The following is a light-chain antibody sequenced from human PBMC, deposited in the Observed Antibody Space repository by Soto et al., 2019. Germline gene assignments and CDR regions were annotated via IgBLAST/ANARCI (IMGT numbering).Light chain of an antibody. CDR1: ESVSTN. V-gene: IGKV3D-15*01. J-gene: IGKJ1*01. CDR2: GAS. CDR3: QQYGSSGT. Sequence: EIEMTQSPATLSLAPGERVTLSYRPSESVSTNLAWYQQKAGQAPRLLIYGASTRAPGIPARFSGSGSGTDFTITISRLEHEDFAVYYCQQYGSSGTFGQGTKVDIK.